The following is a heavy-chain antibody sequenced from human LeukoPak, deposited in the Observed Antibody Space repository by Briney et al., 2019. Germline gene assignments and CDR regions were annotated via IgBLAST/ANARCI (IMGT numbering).Heavy chain of an antibody. V-gene: IGHV3-7*01. Sequence: PGGSLRLSCAAPGFTFSSYWMGWVRQAPGKGLEWVANIKQDGSEKYYVDSVKGRFTISRDNAKNSLYLQMNSLRAEDTAVYYCARDGTIAAAGTDYWGQGTLVTVSS. CDR3: ARDGTIAAAGTDY. CDR2: IKQDGSEK. J-gene: IGHJ4*02. D-gene: IGHD6-13*01. CDR1: GFTFSSYW.